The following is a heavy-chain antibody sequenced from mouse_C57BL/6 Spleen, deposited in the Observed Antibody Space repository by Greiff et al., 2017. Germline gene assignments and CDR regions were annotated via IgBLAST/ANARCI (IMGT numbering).Heavy chain of an antibody. CDR1: GYTFTSYW. Sequence: QVQLQQPGAELVKPGASVKLSCKASGYTFTSYWMHWVKQRPGQGLEWIGMIHPNSGSINYNEKFKSKATLTVDKSSSTVYMQLSSLTSEDSAVYYCARGGKSFYAMDYWGQGTSVTVSS. D-gene: IGHD1-3*01. J-gene: IGHJ4*01. CDR2: IHPNSGSI. V-gene: IGHV1-64*01. CDR3: ARGGKSFYAMDY.